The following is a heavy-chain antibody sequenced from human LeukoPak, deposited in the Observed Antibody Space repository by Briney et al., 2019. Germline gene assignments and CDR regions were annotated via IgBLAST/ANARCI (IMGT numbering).Heavy chain of an antibody. CDR3: AKAKEQLGYCSGGSCYYYGMDV. Sequence: GGSLRLSCAASGFTFSSYAMSWVRQAPGKGLEWVSAISGSGGSTYYADSVKGRFTISRDNSKNTLYLQMNSLRAEDTAVYYCAKAKEQLGYCSGGSCYYYGMDVWGQGTTVTVSS. J-gene: IGHJ6*02. CDR1: GFTFSSYA. CDR2: ISGSGGST. D-gene: IGHD2-15*01. V-gene: IGHV3-23*01.